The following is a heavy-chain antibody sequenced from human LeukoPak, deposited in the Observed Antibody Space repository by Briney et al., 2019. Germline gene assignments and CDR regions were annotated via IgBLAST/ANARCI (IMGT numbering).Heavy chain of an antibody. V-gene: IGHV3-7*01. CDR1: GFTVSSNY. CDR2: IKQDGSEK. J-gene: IGHJ4*02. Sequence: GGSLRLSCAASGFTVSSNYMSWVRQAPGKGLEWVANIKQDGSEKYYVDSVKGRFTISRDNAKNSLYLQMNSLRAEDTAVYYCARVWVYYDSSGYYYVPSYFDYWGQGTLVTVSS. D-gene: IGHD3-22*01. CDR3: ARVWVYYDSSGYYYVPSYFDY.